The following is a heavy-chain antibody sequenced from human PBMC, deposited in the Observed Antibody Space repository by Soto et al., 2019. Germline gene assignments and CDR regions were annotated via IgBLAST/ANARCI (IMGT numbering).Heavy chain of an antibody. J-gene: IGHJ4*02. CDR3: AREQLYCDILTVTLALDY. CDR2: ISAYNGNT. V-gene: IGHV1-18*04. CDR1: GYTFTSYG. D-gene: IGHD3-9*01. Sequence: ASVKVSCKASGYTFTSYGISWVRQAPGQGLEWMGWISAYNGNTNYAQKLQGRVTMTTDTSTSTAYMELRSLRSDDTAVYYCAREQLYCDILTVTLALDYWGQGTLVTVSS.